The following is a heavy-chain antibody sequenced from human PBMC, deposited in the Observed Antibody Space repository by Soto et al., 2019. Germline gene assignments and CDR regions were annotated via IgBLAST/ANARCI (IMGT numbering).Heavy chain of an antibody. Sequence: GASVKVSRKPSGFTFTRSAVQWVRQARGQRLEWIGWIVGGSGNTNDAQKFQERVTITTAMFTSTAYMELSSLRSEDTAVYYCAASDSSGYYPTSYYYYGMDVWGQGTTVTVSS. V-gene: IGHV1-58*01. CDR3: AASDSSGYYPTSYYYYGMDV. J-gene: IGHJ6*02. D-gene: IGHD3-22*01. CDR1: GFTFTRSA. CDR2: IVGGSGNT.